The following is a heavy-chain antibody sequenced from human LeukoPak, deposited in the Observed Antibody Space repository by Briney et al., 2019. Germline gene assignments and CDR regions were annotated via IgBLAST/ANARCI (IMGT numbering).Heavy chain of an antibody. D-gene: IGHD6-13*01. CDR3: AKTRPLDSSSWSHGDY. CDR1: GFTFSRFG. Sequence: GGSLRLSCAASGFTFSRFGMNWVRQAPGKGLEWVSVISGSGSSTYYADSVKGRFTISRDNSKNTLYLQMNSLRAEDTAVYYCAKTRPLDSSSWSHGDYWGQGTLVTVSS. CDR2: ISGSGSST. J-gene: IGHJ4*02. V-gene: IGHV3-23*01.